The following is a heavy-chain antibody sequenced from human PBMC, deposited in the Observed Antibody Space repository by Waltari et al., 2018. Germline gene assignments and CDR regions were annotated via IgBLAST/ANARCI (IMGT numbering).Heavy chain of an antibody. J-gene: IGHJ6*03. CDR1: GGSISSSSYY. D-gene: IGHD3-3*01. CDR2: IHYTAST. V-gene: IGHV4-39*01. Sequence: QLQLQESGPGLVKPSETLSLIRPVSGGSISSSSYYWGWIRQPPGKGLEWIGSIHYTASTAYNPSLKSRVTISVDTSKNQFSLKLSSVTAADTAVYYCASERSGYYMTSFYYDMDVWGKGTTVTVSS. CDR3: ASERSGYYMTSFYYDMDV.